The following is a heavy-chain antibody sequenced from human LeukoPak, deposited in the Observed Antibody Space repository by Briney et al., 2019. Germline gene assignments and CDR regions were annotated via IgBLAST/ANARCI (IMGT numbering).Heavy chain of an antibody. CDR1: GGSISSYY. D-gene: IGHD2-2*01. Sequence: PSETLSLTCTVSGGSISSYYWSWIRQPPGKGLEWIGYIYYSGSTNYNPSLKSRVTISVDTSKNQFSLKLSSVTTADTAGYYCARLSVVPAAMNGYYYYGMDVWGQGTTVTVSS. V-gene: IGHV4-59*08. CDR3: ARLSVVPAAMNGYYYYGMDV. CDR2: IYYSGST. J-gene: IGHJ6*02.